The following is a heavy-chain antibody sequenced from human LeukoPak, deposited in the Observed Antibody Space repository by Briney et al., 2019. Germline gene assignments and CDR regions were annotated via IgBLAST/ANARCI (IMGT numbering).Heavy chain of an antibody. Sequence: GGSLRLSCAASGFTFSSYSMNWVRQAPGKGLVWVSSISSSSSYIYYADSVKGRFTISRDNAKNSLYLQMNSLRAEDTAVYYCARIKNGKLDYWGQGTLVTVSS. D-gene: IGHD2-8*01. V-gene: IGHV3-21*01. CDR2: ISSSSSYI. J-gene: IGHJ4*02. CDR3: ARIKNGKLDY. CDR1: GFTFSSYS.